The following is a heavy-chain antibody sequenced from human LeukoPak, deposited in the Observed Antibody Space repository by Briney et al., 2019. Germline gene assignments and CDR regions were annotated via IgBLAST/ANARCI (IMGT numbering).Heavy chain of an antibody. CDR3: AGTTIFGAASA. V-gene: IGHV4-59*01. J-gene: IGHJ5*02. CDR2: IFYSGST. CDR1: GVSISSYY. Sequence: SETLSLTCTVSGVSISSYYRSWIRQPPGKELEWVGYIFYSGSTTYNPSLKSRVTMSIDTSKKQFSLKLSSVTAADTAVYYCAGTTIFGAASAWGQGTLVTVSS. D-gene: IGHD3-3*01.